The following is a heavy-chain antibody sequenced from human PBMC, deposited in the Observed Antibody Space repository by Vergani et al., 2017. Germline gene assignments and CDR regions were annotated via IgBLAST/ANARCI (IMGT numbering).Heavy chain of an antibody. V-gene: IGHV3-48*03. CDR3: ARVWSRGGWYYFDY. D-gene: IGHD6-19*01. CDR2: ISSSGSTL. Sequence: APGKGLEWVSYISSSGSTLYYADSVKGRFTISRDNAKNSLYLQMNSLRAEDTAVYYCARVWSRGGWYYFDYCGQGTLVTVSS. J-gene: IGHJ4*02.